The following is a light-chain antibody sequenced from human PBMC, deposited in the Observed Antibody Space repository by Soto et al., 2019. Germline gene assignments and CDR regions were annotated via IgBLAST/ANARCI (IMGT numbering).Light chain of an antibody. CDR2: GAS. V-gene: IGKV3-20*01. Sequence: EIVLTQSPGTLSLSPGERATLSCRASQSVSSNLAWYQQKPGQAPRLLIYGASTRATGIPARFSGSGSGTDFTLTISRLEPEDFAVYYCHKYGELAITFGQGTRLEIK. J-gene: IGKJ5*01. CDR3: HKYGELAIT. CDR1: QSVSSN.